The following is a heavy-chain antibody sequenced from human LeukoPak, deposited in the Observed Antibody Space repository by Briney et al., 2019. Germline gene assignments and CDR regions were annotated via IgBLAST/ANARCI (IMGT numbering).Heavy chain of an antibody. CDR1: GGSNSSYY. D-gene: IGHD5-18*01. V-gene: IGHV4-59*01. CDR3: ARGEQLWVLGAFDI. Sequence: SETLSLTCTVSGGSNSSYYWSWIRQPPGKGLERIGYIYYSGSTNYNPSLKSRVTISVDTSKNQFSLKLSSVTAADTAVYYCARGEQLWVLGAFDIWGQGTMVTVSS. J-gene: IGHJ3*02. CDR2: IYYSGST.